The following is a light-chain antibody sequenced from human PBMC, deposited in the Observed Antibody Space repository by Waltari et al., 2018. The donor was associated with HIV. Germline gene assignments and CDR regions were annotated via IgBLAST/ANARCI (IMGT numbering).Light chain of an antibody. CDR3: CSYAGSYPVV. V-gene: IGLV1-47*01. CDR1: SSNIGSNY. J-gene: IGLJ2*01. Sequence: QSVLTQPPSASGTPGQRVTISCSGSSSNIGSNYVYWYQQLPGTAPKLLIYRNNPRPPGVPDRFSGSKSGTSASLAISGLQAEDEADYYCCSYAGSYPVVFGGGTKLTVL. CDR2: RNN.